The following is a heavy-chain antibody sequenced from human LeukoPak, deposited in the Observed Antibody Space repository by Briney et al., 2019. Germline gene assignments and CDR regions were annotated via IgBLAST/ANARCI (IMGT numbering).Heavy chain of an antibody. CDR3: AAVVRGVTLNWFDP. D-gene: IGHD3-10*01. J-gene: IGHJ5*02. Sequence: SVKVSCKTSGYTFITYYIHWVRQAPGQGLEWIGWIVVGSGNTNYAQKFQERVTITRDMSTSTAYMELSSLRSEDTAVYYCAAVVRGVTLNWFDPWGQGTLVTVSS. CDR1: GYTFITYY. CDR2: IVVGSGNT. V-gene: IGHV1-58*02.